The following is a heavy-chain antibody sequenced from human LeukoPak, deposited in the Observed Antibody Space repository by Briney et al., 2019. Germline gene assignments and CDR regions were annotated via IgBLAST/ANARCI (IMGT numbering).Heavy chain of an antibody. CDR1: GFTLSNGW. CDR2: IRDNTDGGTT. CDR3: VTDYFYVSSGTSYYFDY. V-gene: IGHV3-15*01. Sequence: GGSLRLSCAASGFTLSNGWMSWVRQAPGKGLEWVGRIRDNTDGGTTDYAAPVKGRFTISRDDSRNTLYQQMNSLKTEDTAVYYCVTDYFYVSSGTSYYFDYWGQGTLVTVSS. D-gene: IGHD3-22*01. J-gene: IGHJ4*02.